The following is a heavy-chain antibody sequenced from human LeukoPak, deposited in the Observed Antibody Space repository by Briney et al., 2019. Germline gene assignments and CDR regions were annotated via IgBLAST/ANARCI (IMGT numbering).Heavy chain of an antibody. Sequence: GGSLRLSCAASGFTFDDYAMHWVRQAPGKGLEWVSGISWNSGSVGYADSVKGRSTISRDNAKNSLYLQMNSLRPEDTALYYCAKHSTRLWFGHTEFDCWGQGTLVTVSS. CDR2: ISWNSGSV. D-gene: IGHD3-10*01. CDR1: GFTFDDYA. V-gene: IGHV3-9*01. J-gene: IGHJ4*02. CDR3: AKHSTRLWFGHTEFDC.